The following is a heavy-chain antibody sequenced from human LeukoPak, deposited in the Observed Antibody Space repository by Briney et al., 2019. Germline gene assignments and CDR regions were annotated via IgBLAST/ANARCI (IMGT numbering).Heavy chain of an antibody. CDR3: ARRRDLSGRSYYPFDY. CDR2: IYPGDSDA. Sequence: GESLKISCKGSGYRFTNYWIGWVRQMPGKGLKWMGIIYPGDSDARYSPSFQGQVTISAHKSISTAYLQSSSLKASHTAMYYCARRRDLSGRSYYPFDYWGQGTLVTVSS. CDR1: GYRFTNYW. V-gene: IGHV5-51*01. D-gene: IGHD1-26*01. J-gene: IGHJ4*02.